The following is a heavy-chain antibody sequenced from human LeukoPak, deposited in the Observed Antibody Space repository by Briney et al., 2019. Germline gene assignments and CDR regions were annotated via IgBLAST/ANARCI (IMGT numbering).Heavy chain of an antibody. CDR3: ARSPGTTWNWFDP. J-gene: IGHJ5*02. Sequence: ASVKVSCKASGYTFNSYGINWVRQAPGQGLEWMGWVSAYNANTDYAQKFQGRVTMTTDTSTSTAYMELRSLRSDDTAVYYCARSPGTTWNWFDPWGQGTLVTVSS. CDR1: GYTFNSYG. V-gene: IGHV1-18*01. D-gene: IGHD1-1*01. CDR2: VSAYNANT.